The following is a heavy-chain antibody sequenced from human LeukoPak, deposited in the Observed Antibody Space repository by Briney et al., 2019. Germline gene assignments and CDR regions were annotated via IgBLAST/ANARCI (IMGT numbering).Heavy chain of an antibody. CDR2: INPNSGGT. J-gene: IGHJ4*02. CDR3: ARTSSSGSYYNAYFDY. CDR1: GYTFTSYG. Sequence: ASVKVSCKASGYTFTSYGISWVRQAPGQGLEWMGRINPNSGGTNYAQKFQGRVTMTRDTSISTAYMELSRLRSDDTAVYYCARTSSSGSYYNAYFDYWGQGTPVTVSS. D-gene: IGHD3-10*01. V-gene: IGHV1-2*06.